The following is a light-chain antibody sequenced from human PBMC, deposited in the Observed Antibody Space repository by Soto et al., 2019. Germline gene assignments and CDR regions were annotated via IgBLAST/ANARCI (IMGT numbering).Light chain of an antibody. CDR3: QRYNNWPLT. Sequence: EIVLTQSPGTLSLSPGERATLSCSASQSVSSSYLAWYQQKPGQAPRLLIYGASSRATGIPDRFSGSRSGAEFTLTINSLQSEDFAIYYCQRYNNWPLTFGGGTKVDNK. J-gene: IGKJ4*01. CDR1: QSVSSSY. V-gene: IGKV3-20*01. CDR2: GAS.